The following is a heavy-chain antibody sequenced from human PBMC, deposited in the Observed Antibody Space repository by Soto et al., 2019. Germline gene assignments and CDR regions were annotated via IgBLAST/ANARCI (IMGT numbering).Heavy chain of an antibody. Sequence: EVQLVESGGGLVQPGGSLRLSCAASGFTFSSYWMHWVRQAPGKGLVWVSRINSDGSSTSSADSVKGRFTISRDHAKNTLYLQMNSLRAEDTAVYYCARGGSLNWYFDPWGRGTLVTVSS. J-gene: IGHJ2*01. V-gene: IGHV3-74*01. CDR2: INSDGSST. CDR3: ARGGSLNWYFDP. D-gene: IGHD1-26*01. CDR1: GFTFSSYW.